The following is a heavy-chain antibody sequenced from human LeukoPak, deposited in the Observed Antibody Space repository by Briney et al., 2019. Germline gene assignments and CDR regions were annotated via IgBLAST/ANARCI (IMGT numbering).Heavy chain of an antibody. V-gene: IGHV5-51*01. CDR3: ARNYDNTHLNWFDP. D-gene: IGHD3-3*01. Sequence: GESLKISCRGSGYSFTSYWIGWVRQMPGKGLEWMGIIFPGDSDTRYSPSFQGQVTISADKSISTAYLQWSSLKASDTAMYYCARNYDNTHLNWFDPWGQGTLVTVSS. CDR1: GYSFTSYW. CDR2: IFPGDSDT. J-gene: IGHJ5*02.